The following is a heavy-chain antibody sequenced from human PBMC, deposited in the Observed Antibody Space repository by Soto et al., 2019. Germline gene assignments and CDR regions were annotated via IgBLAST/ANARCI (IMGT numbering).Heavy chain of an antibody. V-gene: IGHV2-5*02. CDR3: AHCTLHDYGDYDPGTSHVFDS. J-gene: IGHJ4*02. Sequence: QITLKESGPSPVKPTQTLTVTCTFSGFSLSNSGVGVAWIRQPPGKALEWLALIYGDNDKRYSPSLKTRLTITKDTPKSPVVLTMPHMDPVDTTTYYCAHCTLHDYGDYDPGTSHVFDSWGQGTLVTVSS. D-gene: IGHD4-17*01. CDR2: IYGDNDK. CDR1: GFSLSNSGVG.